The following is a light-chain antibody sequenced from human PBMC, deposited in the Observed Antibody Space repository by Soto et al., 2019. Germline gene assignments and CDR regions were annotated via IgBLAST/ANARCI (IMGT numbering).Light chain of an antibody. J-gene: IGKJ2*01. CDR1: QSVKSTY. V-gene: IGKV3-20*01. Sequence: ERVLTQSPGALSLSPGERATRCCRASQSVKSTYLAWYQKKPCQAPRLLIYGASSRATGIPDRFSGSGSGTNFTLTISRLEAEDFAVYYCQHYGSSPANTFGQGTKVDI. CDR2: GAS. CDR3: QHYGSSPANT.